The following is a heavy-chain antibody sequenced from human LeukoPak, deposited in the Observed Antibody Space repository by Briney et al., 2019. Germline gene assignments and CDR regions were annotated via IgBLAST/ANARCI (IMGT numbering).Heavy chain of an antibody. V-gene: IGHV3-23*01. CDR1: GFTFSSYA. Sequence: GGSLRLSCAASGFTFSSYAMSWVRQAPGKGLEWVSAISGSGGSTYYADSVKGRFTISRDNSKNTLYLQMNSLRAEDTAVYYCAKVISCGGDCSHFDYWGQGTLVTVSS. D-gene: IGHD2-21*02. J-gene: IGHJ4*02. CDR2: ISGSGGST. CDR3: AKVISCGGDCSHFDY.